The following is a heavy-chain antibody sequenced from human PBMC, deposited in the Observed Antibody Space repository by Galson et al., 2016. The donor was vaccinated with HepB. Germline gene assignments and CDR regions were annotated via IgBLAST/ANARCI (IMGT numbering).Heavy chain of an antibody. J-gene: IGHJ5*02. V-gene: IGHV3-23*01. D-gene: IGHD1-7*01. CDR3: AKNRGGNYSSYHFNL. Sequence: SLRLSCAASGFTFRTYAMSWVRQAPGKGLEWVPTVSGSGGSTHYVDSAKGRFTISRDNSENTVYLQMNSLGPEDTAVYYCAKNRGGNYSSYHFNLWGQGTLVTVSS. CDR2: VSGSGGST. CDR1: GFTFRTYA.